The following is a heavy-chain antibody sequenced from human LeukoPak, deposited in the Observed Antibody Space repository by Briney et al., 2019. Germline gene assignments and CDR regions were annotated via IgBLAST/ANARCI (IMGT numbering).Heavy chain of an antibody. CDR3: ARERRSGSSSYYYYMDV. J-gene: IGHJ6*03. CDR2: ISSSGSTI. V-gene: IGHV3-11*01. D-gene: IGHD1-26*01. Sequence: GGSLRLSCAASGFTLSDYYMSWIRQAPGKGLEWVSYISSSGSTIYYADSVKGRFTISRDNAKNSLYLQMNSLRAEDTAVYYCARERRSGSSSYYYYMDVWGKGTTVTVSS. CDR1: GFTLSDYY.